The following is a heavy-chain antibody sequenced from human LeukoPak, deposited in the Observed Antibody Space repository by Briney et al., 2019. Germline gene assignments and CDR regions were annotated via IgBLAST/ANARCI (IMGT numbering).Heavy chain of an antibody. D-gene: IGHD6-19*01. CDR3: ARDPPDSYSSGWYYFDY. V-gene: IGHV1-69*05. CDR2: IIPIFGTA. J-gene: IGHJ4*02. CDR1: GGTFSSYA. Sequence: SVKVSCKASGGTFSSYAISWVRQAPGQGLEWMGRIIPIFGTANYAQKFQGRVTITTDESTSTAYMELRGLRSEDTAVYYCARDPPDSYSSGWYYFDYWGQGTLVTVSS.